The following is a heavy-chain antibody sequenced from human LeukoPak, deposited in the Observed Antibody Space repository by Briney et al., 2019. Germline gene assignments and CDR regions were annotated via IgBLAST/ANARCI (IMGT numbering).Heavy chain of an antibody. CDR2: ISAYNGNT. CDR1: GYTFTSYG. D-gene: IGHD6-19*01. J-gene: IGHJ4*02. CDR3: ARDLKMGYSSGRYSWGTGSSNDY. V-gene: IGHV1-18*01. Sequence: ASVQVSFKASGYTFTSYGISWVRPAPGQGLEWMGWISAYNGNTNFAQKLQGRVTITTDTSTSTAYMELRSLRSDDTAVYYCARDLKMGYSSGRYSWGTGSSNDYWGQGTLVTVSS.